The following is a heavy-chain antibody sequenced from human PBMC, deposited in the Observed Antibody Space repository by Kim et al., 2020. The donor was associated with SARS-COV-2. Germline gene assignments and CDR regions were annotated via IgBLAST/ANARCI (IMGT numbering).Heavy chain of an antibody. D-gene: IGHD3-22*01. CDR2: ISGSGGST. J-gene: IGHJ3*02. V-gene: IGHV3-23*01. CDR3: AKTDIPRDYYDSSGYDAFDI. Sequence: GGSLRLSCAASGFTFSNYAMSWVRQAPGKGLEWVSAISGSGGSTYYADSVKGRFTISRDKSKNALYLQMNSLRAEDTAVYYCAKTDIPRDYYDSSGYDAFDIWGQGTMVTVSS. CDR1: GFTFSNYA.